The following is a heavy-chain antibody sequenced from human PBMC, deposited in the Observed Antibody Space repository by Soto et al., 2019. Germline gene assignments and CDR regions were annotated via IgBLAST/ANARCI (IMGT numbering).Heavy chain of an antibody. D-gene: IGHD4-17*01. V-gene: IGHV4-59*01. Sequence: SETLSLTCTVSGGSISSYYWSWIRQPPGKGLEWIGYIYYSGSTNYNPSLKSRVTISVDTSKNQFSLKLSSVTAADTAVYYCARGSTVATPEHFDYWGQGTLVTVSS. CDR3: ARGSTVATPEHFDY. CDR2: IYYSGST. CDR1: GGSISSYY. J-gene: IGHJ4*02.